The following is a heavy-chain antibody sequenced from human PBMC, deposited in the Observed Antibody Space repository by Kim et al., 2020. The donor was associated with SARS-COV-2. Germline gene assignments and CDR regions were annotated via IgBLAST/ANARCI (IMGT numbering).Heavy chain of an antibody. D-gene: IGHD3-22*01. V-gene: IGHV1-69*04. J-gene: IGHJ4*02. CDR3: ARAYDSSGTLDY. Sequence: YAQKFQGRVTITADKSTSTAYMELSSLRSEDTAVYYCARAYDSSGTLDYWGQGTLVTVSS.